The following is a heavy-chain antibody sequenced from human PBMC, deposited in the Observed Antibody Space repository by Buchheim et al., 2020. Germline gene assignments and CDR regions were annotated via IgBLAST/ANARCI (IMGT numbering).Heavy chain of an antibody. J-gene: IGHJ4*02. CDR2: ISYDGSNK. D-gene: IGHD3-22*01. Sequence: QVQLVESGGGVVQPGRSLRLSCAASGFTFSSYAMHWVRQAPGKGLEWVAVISYDGSNKYYADSVKGRFTISRDNSKNTLYLQMNSLRAEDTAVNYCARDWYYYDSSGYYSGYWGQGTL. V-gene: IGHV3-30-3*01. CDR3: ARDWYYYDSSGYYSGY. CDR1: GFTFSSYA.